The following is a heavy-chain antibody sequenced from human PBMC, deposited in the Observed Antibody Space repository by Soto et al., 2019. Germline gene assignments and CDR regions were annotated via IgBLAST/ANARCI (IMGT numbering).Heavy chain of an antibody. V-gene: IGHV5-10-1*01. Sequence: PGESLKISCKGSGYSFTSYWISCVRQMPGKGLEWMGRIDPSDSYTNYSPSFQGHVTISADKSISTAYLQWSSLKASDTAMYYCARRVMNYDSSGYTTKFDYWGQGTLVTVSS. J-gene: IGHJ4*02. D-gene: IGHD3-22*01. CDR3: ARRVMNYDSSGYTTKFDY. CDR1: GYSFTSYW. CDR2: IDPSDSYT.